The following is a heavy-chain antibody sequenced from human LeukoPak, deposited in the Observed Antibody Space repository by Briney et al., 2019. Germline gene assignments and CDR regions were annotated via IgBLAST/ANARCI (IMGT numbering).Heavy chain of an antibody. V-gene: IGHV3-64D*09. D-gene: IGHD2-15*01. J-gene: IGHJ4*02. CDR3: ARAIQFGGYFDY. CDR1: GFTFSGFA. CDR2: ITNNGGST. Sequence: QPGGSLRLSCSASGFTFSGFAMHWVRQAPGKGLEYVSAITNNGGSTFYADSVKGRFAISRDNSKNTLYLQMSSLRPEDTAVYYCARAIQFGGYFDYWGQGTLVTVST.